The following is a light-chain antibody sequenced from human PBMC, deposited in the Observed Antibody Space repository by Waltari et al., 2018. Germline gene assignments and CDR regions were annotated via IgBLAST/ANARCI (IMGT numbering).Light chain of an antibody. CDR3: QQYNNWPFT. J-gene: IGKJ3*01. Sequence: DIVMTQSPGTLSVSPGERATLSCRASQSVSNKVAWFQQKPGQAPRLLIYHASDRATGVPARFSGSASGTEFTLTISRLQSEDFGVYYCQQYNNWPFTFGPGTKMAIK. CDR1: QSVSNK. V-gene: IGKV3-15*01. CDR2: HAS.